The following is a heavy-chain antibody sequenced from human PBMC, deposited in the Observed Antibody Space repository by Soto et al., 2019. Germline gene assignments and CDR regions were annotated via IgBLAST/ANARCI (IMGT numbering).Heavy chain of an antibody. Sequence: GGSLRLSCAASGFAFISYAMHCGRQSAFKGLEWVAVISYDGSNKYYADSVKGRFTISRDNPKNTLYLQMNSLRAEDTAVYYCARDHGRFLEWLLYYYYYYGMDVWGQGTTVTVSS. V-gene: IGHV3-30-3*01. CDR1: GFAFISYA. J-gene: IGHJ6*02. CDR2: ISYDGSNK. CDR3: ARDHGRFLEWLLYYYYYYGMDV. D-gene: IGHD3-3*01.